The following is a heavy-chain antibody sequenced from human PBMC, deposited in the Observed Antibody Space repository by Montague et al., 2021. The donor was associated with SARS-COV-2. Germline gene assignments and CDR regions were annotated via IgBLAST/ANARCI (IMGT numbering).Heavy chain of an antibody. CDR3: VRDHAPSGSGTFYGY. Sequence: SETLSLTCTVSGVSVSNDFWTWIRQPPGKGLEWIGYVYYSRSRNYNPSXXSRVSIAVDTSKNQFSLRLSTVTAADTAVYYCVRDHAPSGSGTFYGYWGQGTLVAVSS. V-gene: IGHV4-59*02. D-gene: IGHD1-26*01. J-gene: IGHJ4*02. CDR2: VYYSRSR. CDR1: GVSVSNDF.